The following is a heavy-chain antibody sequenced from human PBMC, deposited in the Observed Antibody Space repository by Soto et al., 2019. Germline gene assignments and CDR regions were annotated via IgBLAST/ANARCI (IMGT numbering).Heavy chain of an antibody. D-gene: IGHD2-21*02. J-gene: IGHJ6*03. CDR3: ARTLTFRGGDCYGRLSEVLEF. V-gene: IGHV1-8*01. CDR2: MNPNSGNT. Sequence: ASVKVSCKASVYTFTSYDINWVRQATGQGLEWMGWMNPNSGNTAYAQKFQGRVTMTRNTSINTAYLELSSLRSEDTAVYYCARTLTFRGGDCYGRLSEVLEFGGKGTT. CDR1: VYTFTSYD.